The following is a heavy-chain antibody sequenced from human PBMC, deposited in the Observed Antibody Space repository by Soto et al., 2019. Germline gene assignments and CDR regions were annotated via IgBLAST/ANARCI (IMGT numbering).Heavy chain of an antibody. J-gene: IGHJ6*02. CDR1: GYSFTSYW. D-gene: IGHD5-18*01. V-gene: IGHV5-10-1*01. Sequence: GEFLKISCKGSGYSFTSYWISWVRQMPGKGLEWMGRIDPSDSYTNYSPSFQGHVTISADKSISTAYLQWSSLKASDTAMYYCAKTVEYSYGYRPDYYFGMDVWGQGTTVTSP. CDR3: AKTVEYSYGYRPDYYFGMDV. CDR2: IDPSDSYT.